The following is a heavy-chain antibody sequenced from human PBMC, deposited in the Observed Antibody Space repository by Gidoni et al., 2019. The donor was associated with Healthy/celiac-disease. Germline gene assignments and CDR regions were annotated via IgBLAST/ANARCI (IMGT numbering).Heavy chain of an antibody. Sequence: GKGLEWVSAISGSGGSTYYADSVKGRFTISRDNSKNTLYLKMNSLRAEDTAVYYCAKGATYYDILTGYYRIFDYWGQGTLVTVSS. CDR2: ISGSGGST. D-gene: IGHD3-9*01. V-gene: IGHV3-23*01. CDR3: AKGATYYDILTGYYRIFDY. J-gene: IGHJ4*02.